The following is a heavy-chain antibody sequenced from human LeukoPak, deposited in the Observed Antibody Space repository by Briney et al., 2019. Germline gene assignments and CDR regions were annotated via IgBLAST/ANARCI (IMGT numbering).Heavy chain of an antibody. Sequence: GGSLRLSCAASGFTFSSYSMNWVRQAPGKGLEWVSSISSSSSYIYYADSVKGRFTISRDNAKSSLYLQMNSLRAEDTAVYYCARDRSDGYNKNDYWGQGTLVTVSS. D-gene: IGHD5-24*01. CDR2: ISSSSSYI. CDR3: ARDRSDGYNKNDY. J-gene: IGHJ4*02. V-gene: IGHV3-21*01. CDR1: GFTFSSYS.